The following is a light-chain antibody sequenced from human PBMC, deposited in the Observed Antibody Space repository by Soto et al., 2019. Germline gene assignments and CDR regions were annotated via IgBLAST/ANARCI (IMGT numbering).Light chain of an antibody. V-gene: IGKV3-20*01. CDR1: QSISSTY. CDR2: AAS. J-gene: IGKJ1*01. CDR3: QQYYASSWT. Sequence: EIVLTQSPGTLSLSPGERATLSCRASQSISSTYLAWYRQKPGQAPRLLIYAASSRATGIQARFSGSGSGTDFTLTISRLEHEDFAVYYCQQYYASSWTFGQGTRVEIK.